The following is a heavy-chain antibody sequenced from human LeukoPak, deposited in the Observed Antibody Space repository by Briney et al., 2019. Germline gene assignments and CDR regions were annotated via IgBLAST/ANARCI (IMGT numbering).Heavy chain of an antibody. CDR2: IYTSGST. CDR1: GGSISTGSYY. Sequence: SQTLSLTCTVSGGSISTGSYYWSWIRQPAGKGLEWIGRIYTSGSTNYNPSLKSRVTISVDTSKNQFSLKLSSVTAADTAVYYRAREWELLGIYYMDVWGKGTTVTVSS. D-gene: IGHD1-26*01. V-gene: IGHV4-61*02. CDR3: AREWELLGIYYMDV. J-gene: IGHJ6*03.